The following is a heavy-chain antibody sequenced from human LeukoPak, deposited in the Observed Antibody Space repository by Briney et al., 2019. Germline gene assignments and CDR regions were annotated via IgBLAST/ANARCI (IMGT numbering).Heavy chain of an antibody. CDR3: AKIGSSSRYCSGGSCFEFDY. CDR2: ISYDGSNK. CDR1: GFTFSSYG. J-gene: IGHJ4*02. V-gene: IGHV3-30*18. Sequence: PGGSLRLSCAASGFTFSSYGMHWVRQAPGKGLEWVAVISYDGSNKYYADSVKGRFTISRDNSKNTLYLQMNRLRAEDTAVYYCAKIGSSSRYCSGGSCFEFDYWGQGTLVTVSS. D-gene: IGHD2-15*01.